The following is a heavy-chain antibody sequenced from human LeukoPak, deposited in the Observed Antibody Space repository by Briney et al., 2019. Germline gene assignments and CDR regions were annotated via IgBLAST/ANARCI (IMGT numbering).Heavy chain of an antibody. CDR2: IIPIFGTA. V-gene: IGHV1-69*06. D-gene: IGHD2-15*01. J-gene: IGHJ5*02. Sequence: ASVKVSCKASGGTFSSYAISWVRQAPGQGLEWMGGIIPIFGTANYAQKFQGRVTITADKSTSTAYMELSSLRSEDTAVYYCARDRGRYCSGGSCYNLRFGWFDPWGQGTLVTVSS. CDR1: GGTFSSYA. CDR3: ARDRGRYCSGGSCYNLRFGWFDP.